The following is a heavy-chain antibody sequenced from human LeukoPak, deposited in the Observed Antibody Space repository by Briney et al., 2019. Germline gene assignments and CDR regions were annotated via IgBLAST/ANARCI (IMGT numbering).Heavy chain of an antibody. J-gene: IGHJ4*02. D-gene: IGHD5-18*01. V-gene: IGHV3-11*01. CDR1: GFSVSSNY. CDR3: AGHTAMVLFDY. CDR2: ISSSGSTI. Sequence: GGSLRLSCAASGFSVSSNYMSWVRQAPGKGLEWVSYISSSGSTIYYADSVKGRFTISRDNAKNSLYLQMNSLRAEDTVVYYCAGHTAMVLFDYWGQGTLVTVSS.